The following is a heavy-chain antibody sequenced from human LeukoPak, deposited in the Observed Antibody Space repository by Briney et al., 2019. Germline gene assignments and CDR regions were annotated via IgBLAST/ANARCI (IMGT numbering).Heavy chain of an antibody. Sequence: GGSLRLSCAASGFTFSSYEMNWVRQAPGKGLEWVSYISSSGSTIYYADSVKGRFTISRDNAKNSLYLQMNSLRAEDTAVYYCARSGIRNYYGSGSYYNAYSDAFDIWGQGTMVTVSP. J-gene: IGHJ3*02. V-gene: IGHV3-48*03. CDR1: GFTFSSYE. CDR3: ARSGIRNYYGSGSYYNAYSDAFDI. CDR2: ISSSGSTI. D-gene: IGHD3-10*01.